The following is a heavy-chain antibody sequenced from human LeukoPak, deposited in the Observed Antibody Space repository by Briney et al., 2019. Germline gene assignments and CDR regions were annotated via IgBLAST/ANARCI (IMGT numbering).Heavy chain of an antibody. V-gene: IGHV3-13*01. J-gene: IGHJ5*02. D-gene: IGHD2-2*01. CDR2: IGTAGDT. CDR1: GFTFSSYD. CDR3: ARGYAGWFDP. Sequence: PGGSLRLSCAASGFTFSSYDMHWVRQATGKGLEWVSAIGTAGDTHYPGSVKGRFTISRENGKNSLYLQMNSLRAGDTAVYYCARGYAGWFDPWGQGTLVTVSS.